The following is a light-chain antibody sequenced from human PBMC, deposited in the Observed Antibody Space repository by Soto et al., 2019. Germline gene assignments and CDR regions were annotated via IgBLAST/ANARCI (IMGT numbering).Light chain of an antibody. V-gene: IGLV4-69*01. CDR2: LNSDGSH. Sequence: QPVLTQSPSASASLGASVKLTCTLSSGHSSYAIAWNQQQPEKGPRYLMKLNSDGSHSKGDGIPDRFSGSSSGAERYLTISSLQSEDEADYYCQTWGTGTVVFGGGTKLTVL. J-gene: IGLJ2*01. CDR1: SGHSSYA. CDR3: QTWGTGTVV.